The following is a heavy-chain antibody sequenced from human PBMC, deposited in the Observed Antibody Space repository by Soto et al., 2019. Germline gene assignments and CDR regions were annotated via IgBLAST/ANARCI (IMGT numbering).Heavy chain of an antibody. CDR3: ASRDPGTSVDY. J-gene: IGHJ4*02. CDR2: IYRTGST. CDR1: GGSFTSNNW. Sequence: QVQLQESGPGLVKPSGTLSLTCAVSGGSFTSNNWWTWVRQPPGQGLEWIGEIYRTGSTNYNPSLKSRVTISLDKSENQSSLKVTSLTAADPAVYFCASRDPGTSVDYWGQGTLVTVSS. D-gene: IGHD1-7*01. V-gene: IGHV4-4*02.